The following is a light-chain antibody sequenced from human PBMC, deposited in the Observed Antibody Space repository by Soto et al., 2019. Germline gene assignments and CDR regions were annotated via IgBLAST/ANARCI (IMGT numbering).Light chain of an antibody. CDR1: SSDVGGYNY. CDR2: EVT. J-gene: IGLJ3*02. Sequence: QSVLTQPASVSGPPGQSVTISCTGTSSDVGGYNYVSWYQQYPGRAPKLMIYEVTKRPSGVPDRFSGSKSGNTASLTVSGLQAEDEADYYCSSYAASNNFYFVFGGGTKVTVL. CDR3: SSYAASNNFYFV. V-gene: IGLV2-8*01.